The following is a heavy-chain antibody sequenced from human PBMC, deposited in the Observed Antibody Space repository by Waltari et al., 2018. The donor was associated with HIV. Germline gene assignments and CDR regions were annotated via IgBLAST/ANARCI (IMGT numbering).Heavy chain of an antibody. CDR3: ARAISYYDSSGYYY. CDR1: GGSFSGYY. Sequence: QVQLQQWGAGLLKPSETLSLTCAVYGGSFSGYYWRWIRQPPGKGLEWIGEINHSGSTNYNPSLKSRVTISVDTSKNQFSLKLSSVTAADTAVYYCARAISYYDSSGYYYWGQGTLVTVSS. CDR2: INHSGST. V-gene: IGHV4-34*01. J-gene: IGHJ4*02. D-gene: IGHD3-22*01.